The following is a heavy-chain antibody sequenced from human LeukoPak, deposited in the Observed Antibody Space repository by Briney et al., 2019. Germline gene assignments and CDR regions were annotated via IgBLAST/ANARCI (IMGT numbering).Heavy chain of an antibody. D-gene: IGHD2-15*01. J-gene: IGHJ3*02. CDR3: AREGETSGHAGAFDI. CDR2: INSDGSST. Sequence: PGGSLRLSCAASGFTFSSYWMHWVRQAPGKGLVWVSRINSDGSSTSYADSMKGRFTISRDNSKNTLYLQMDGLRSADTAVYYCAREGETSGHAGAFDIWGQGTMVIVSS. V-gene: IGHV3-74*01. CDR1: GFTFSSYW.